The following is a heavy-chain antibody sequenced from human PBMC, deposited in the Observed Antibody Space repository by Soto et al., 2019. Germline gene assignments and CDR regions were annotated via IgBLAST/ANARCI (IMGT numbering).Heavy chain of an antibody. CDR1: GFSLSTSGVG. CDR2: IYWDDDK. J-gene: IGHJ5*02. CDR3: AHRRSTYYYDSTFDP. Sequence: QITLKESGPTLVKPTQTLTLTCTFSGFSLSTSGVGVGWIRQPPGKALEWLALIYWDDDKRYSPSLKSRLTTTXAXSXXQVVLTKTNMDPVDTATYYCAHRRSTYYYDSTFDPWAQGTLATVSS. V-gene: IGHV2-5*02. D-gene: IGHD3-22*01.